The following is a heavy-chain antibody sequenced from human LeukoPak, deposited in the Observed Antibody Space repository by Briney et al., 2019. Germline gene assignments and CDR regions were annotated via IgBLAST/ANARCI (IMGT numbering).Heavy chain of an antibody. J-gene: IGHJ6*02. V-gene: IGHV3-7*03. CDR1: GFTFSNYW. Sequence: GGSLRLSCAASGFTFSNYWMTWVRQAPGKGLEWVANINRDGSERYYVDSVKGRFTISRDDAKSSLYLQMNSLRAEDTAVYYCARRNAMDVWGQGATVIVFS. CDR3: ARRNAMDV. CDR2: INRDGSER.